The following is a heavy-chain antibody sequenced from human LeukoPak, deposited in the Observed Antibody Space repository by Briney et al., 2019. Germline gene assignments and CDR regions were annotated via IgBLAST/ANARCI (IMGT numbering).Heavy chain of an antibody. Sequence: SQTLSLTCAISGDSVSSNSATWNWIRQSPSRGLEWLGRTYYRSKWYNDYAVSVKSRITINPDTSKNQFSLHLNSVTPEDTAVYLCARVEAGKGWFDPWGQGTQVTVSS. CDR2: TYYRSKWYN. CDR3: ARVEAGKGWFDP. J-gene: IGHJ5*02. V-gene: IGHV6-1*01. D-gene: IGHD6-19*01. CDR1: GDSVSSNSAT.